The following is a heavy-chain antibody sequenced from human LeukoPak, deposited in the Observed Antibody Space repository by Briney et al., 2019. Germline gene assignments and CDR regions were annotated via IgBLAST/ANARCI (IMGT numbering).Heavy chain of an antibody. D-gene: IGHD3-10*01. J-gene: IGHJ4*02. CDR3: ARDGRFYGSGSYGY. Sequence: SVKVSCKASGGTFSSYAISWVRQAPGQGLEWMGGIIPIFGTANYAQKFQGRVTITADESTSTAYMELSSLRSEDTAVYYCARDGRFYGSGSYGYWGQGTLVTVSS. V-gene: IGHV1-69*13. CDR2: IIPIFGTA. CDR1: GGTFSSYA.